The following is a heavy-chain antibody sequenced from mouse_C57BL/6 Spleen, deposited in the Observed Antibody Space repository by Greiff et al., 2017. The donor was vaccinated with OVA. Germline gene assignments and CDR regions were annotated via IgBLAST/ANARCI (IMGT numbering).Heavy chain of an antibody. CDR2: IDPSDSET. Sequence: VQLQQPGAELVRPGSSVKLSCKASGYTFTSYWMHWVKQRPIQGLEWIGNIDPSDSETHYNQKFKDKATLPVDKSSSTAYMQLSSLTSEDSAVYYCARGPFYYYGSSFLAMDYWGQGTSVTVSS. J-gene: IGHJ4*01. D-gene: IGHD1-1*01. CDR3: ARGPFYYYGSSFLAMDY. V-gene: IGHV1-52*01. CDR1: GYTFTSYW.